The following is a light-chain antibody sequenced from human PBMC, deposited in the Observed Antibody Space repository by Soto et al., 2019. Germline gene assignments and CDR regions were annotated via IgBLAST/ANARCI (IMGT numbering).Light chain of an antibody. CDR3: QQYGSSPLT. V-gene: IGKV3-20*01. CDR1: ESVSSSY. J-gene: IGKJ4*01. CDR2: GAS. Sequence: EIVLTQSPGTLSLSPGERATLSCRASESVSSSYFAWYQQKPGQAPRLLIYGASSRATGIPDRFSGSGSGTDFTLTISRLEPEDFAVYYCQQYGSSPLTFGRGTKVEIK.